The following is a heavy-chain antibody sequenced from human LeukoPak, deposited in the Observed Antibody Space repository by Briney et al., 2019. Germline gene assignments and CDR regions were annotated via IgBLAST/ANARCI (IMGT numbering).Heavy chain of an antibody. CDR2: ISSNGGST. D-gene: IGHD6-13*01. Sequence: GGSLRLSCAASGFTFSSYAMHWVRQAPGKGLEYVSAISSNGGSTYYASSVKGRFTISRDNSKNTLYLQMGSLRAEDMAVYYCASSVRSSWDVPNDAFDIWGQGTVVTVSS. CDR3: ASSVRSSWDVPNDAFDI. CDR1: GFTFSSYA. J-gene: IGHJ3*02. V-gene: IGHV3-64*01.